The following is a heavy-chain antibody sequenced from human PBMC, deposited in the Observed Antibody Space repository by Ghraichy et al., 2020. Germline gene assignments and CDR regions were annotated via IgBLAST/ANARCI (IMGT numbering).Heavy chain of an antibody. J-gene: IGHJ6*03. CDR2: IYYSGST. D-gene: IGHD3-9*01. V-gene: IGHV4-59*01. CDR1: GGSISSYY. CDR3: ARGSRYYDILTGYYADYYYMDV. Sequence: SETLSLTCTVSGGSISSYYWSWIRQPPGKGLEWIGYIYYSGSTNYNPSLKSRVTISVDTSKNQFSLKLSSVTAADTAVYYCARGSRYYDILTGYYADYYYMDVWGKGTTVTVSS.